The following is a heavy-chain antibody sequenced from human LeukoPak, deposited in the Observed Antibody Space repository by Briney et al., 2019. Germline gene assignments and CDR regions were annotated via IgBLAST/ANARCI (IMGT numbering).Heavy chain of an antibody. CDR1: DDSVSSDSNY. CDR3: ARVQIAYSYGLFDY. D-gene: IGHD5-18*01. CDR2: IYHSGST. Sequence: SETLSLTCTVSDDSVSSDSNYWTWIRQPPGKGMEWIGYIYHSGSTTYNPSLKSRVTISVDTSKNQFSLKLTSVTAADTAVYYCARVQIAYSYGLFDYWGQGTLVTVSS. V-gene: IGHV4-61*01. J-gene: IGHJ4*02.